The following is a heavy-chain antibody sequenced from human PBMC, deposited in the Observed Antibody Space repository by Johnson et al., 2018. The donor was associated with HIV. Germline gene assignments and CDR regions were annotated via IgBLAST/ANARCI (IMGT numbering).Heavy chain of an antibody. D-gene: IGHD1-26*01. Sequence: VQLVESGGGLVQPGRSLRLSCAASGFTFDDYAMHWVRQAPGKGLEWVSGITWNSGSIDYADSVKGRFTISRDNAKNSLYLQMNSLRAEDTALYYCARKWELLSAFDFWGQGTMLTVSS. V-gene: IGHV3-9*01. CDR3: ARKWELLSAFDF. CDR1: GFTFDDYA. CDR2: ITWNSGSI. J-gene: IGHJ3*01.